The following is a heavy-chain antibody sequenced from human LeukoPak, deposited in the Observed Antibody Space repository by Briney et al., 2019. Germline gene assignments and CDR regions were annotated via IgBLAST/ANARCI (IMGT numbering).Heavy chain of an antibody. CDR3: ATDKGYYDILTGESIHRGRNWFDP. CDR1: GYTLTELS. D-gene: IGHD3-9*01. V-gene: IGHV1-24*01. Sequence: ASVKVSCKVSGYTLTELSMHWVRQAPGKGLEWMGGFDPEDGETIYAQKFQGRVTMTEDTSTDTAYMELSSLRSEDTAVYYCATDKGYYDILTGESIHRGRNWFDPWGQGTLVTVSS. J-gene: IGHJ5*02. CDR2: FDPEDGET.